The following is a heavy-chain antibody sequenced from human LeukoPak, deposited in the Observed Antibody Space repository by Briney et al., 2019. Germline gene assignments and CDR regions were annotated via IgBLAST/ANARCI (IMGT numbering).Heavy chain of an antibody. V-gene: IGHV4-31*03. J-gene: IGHJ3*02. CDR1: GGSTSSGGYY. Sequence: PSQTLSLTFTVSGGSTSSGGYYWSWIRQHPGKGLEWIGYIYYSGSTYYNPSLKSRVTISVDTSKNQFSLKLSSVTAADTAVYYCARDHQITWGVYGYDAFDIWGQGTMVTVSS. D-gene: IGHD5/OR15-5a*01. CDR3: ARDHQITWGVYGYDAFDI. CDR2: IYYSGST.